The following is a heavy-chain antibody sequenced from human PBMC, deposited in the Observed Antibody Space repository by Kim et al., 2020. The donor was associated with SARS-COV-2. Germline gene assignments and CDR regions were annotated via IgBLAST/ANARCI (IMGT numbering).Heavy chain of an antibody. V-gene: IGHV1-18*04. CDR2: ISAYNGNT. CDR1: GYTFTSYG. Sequence: ASVKVSCKASGYTFTSYGISWVRQAPGQGLEWMGWISAYNGNTNYAQKLQGRVTMTTDTSTSTAYMELRSLRSDDTAVYYCAREASGREGYYYYYGMDVWGQGTTVTVSS. J-gene: IGHJ6*02. D-gene: IGHD1-26*01. CDR3: AREASGREGYYYYYGMDV.